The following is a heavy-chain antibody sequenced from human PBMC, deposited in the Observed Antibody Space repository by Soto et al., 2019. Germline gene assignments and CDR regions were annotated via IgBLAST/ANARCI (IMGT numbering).Heavy chain of an antibody. V-gene: IGHV1-18*01. J-gene: IGHJ6*02. CDR1: GYTFTSYG. CDR3: ARFSGGSYNTYYFYYGMDV. Sequence: ASVKVSCKASGYTFTSYGISWVRQAPGQGLDWMGWISAYNGNTKYAQDLQGRVTMTTDTSTSTAYMELRSLRSDDTAVYYCARFSGGSYNTYYFYYGMDVWGQGTTVTVSS. CDR2: ISAYNGNT. D-gene: IGHD2-15*01.